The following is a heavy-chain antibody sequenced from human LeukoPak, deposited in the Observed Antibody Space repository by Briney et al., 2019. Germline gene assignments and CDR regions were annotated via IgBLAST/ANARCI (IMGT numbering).Heavy chain of an antibody. Sequence: PGGSLRLSCAASGFTFSDYGMNWVRQAPGKGLEWVSYISSSGSTIYYADSVKGRFTISRDNAKNSLYLQMNSLRAEDTAVYYCARDANSGVWGSYYYFDYWGQGTLVTVSS. J-gene: IGHJ4*02. V-gene: IGHV3-48*04. D-gene: IGHD3-16*01. CDR2: ISSSGSTI. CDR1: GFTFSDYG. CDR3: ARDANSGVWGSYYYFDY.